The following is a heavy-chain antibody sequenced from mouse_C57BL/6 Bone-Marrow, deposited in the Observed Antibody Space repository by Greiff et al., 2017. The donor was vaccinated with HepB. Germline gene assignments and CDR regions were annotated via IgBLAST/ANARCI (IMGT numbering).Heavy chain of an antibody. V-gene: IGHV1-64*01. J-gene: IGHJ2*01. CDR2: IHPNSGST. D-gene: IGHD2-1*01. Sequence: QVQLKQPGAELVKPGASVKLSCKASGYTFTSYWMHWVKQRPGQGLEWIGMIHPNSGSTNYNEKFKSKATLTVDKSSSTAYMQLSSLTSQDSAVYYCALIYYGNYYFDYWAKAPLSQSPQ. CDR3: ALIYYGNYYFDY. CDR1: GYTFTSYW.